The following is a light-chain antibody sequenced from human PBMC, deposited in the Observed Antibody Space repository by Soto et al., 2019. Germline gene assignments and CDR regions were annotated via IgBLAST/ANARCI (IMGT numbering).Light chain of an antibody. CDR3: CSYAGSSTEV. J-gene: IGLJ2*01. CDR1: SSDVGSYNL. CDR2: EGS. V-gene: IGLV2-23*01. Sequence: QSALTQPVSVSGSPGQSITISCTGTSSDVGSYNLVSWYQQHPGKAPKLMIYEGSKRPSGVSNRFSGSKSGNTASLTISGLQAEDEADYYCCSYAGSSTEVFGGGTKVTVL.